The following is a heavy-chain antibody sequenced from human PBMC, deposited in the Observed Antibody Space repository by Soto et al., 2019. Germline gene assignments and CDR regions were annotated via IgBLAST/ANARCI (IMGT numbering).Heavy chain of an antibody. CDR2: IYTSGST. CDR3: ARTGTRGRGYFDY. CDR1: GGSISRYY. J-gene: IGHJ4*02. Sequence: PSETLSLTCTVSGGSISRYYWSWIRQPAGKGLEWIGRIYTSGSTNYNPSLKSRVTMSVDTSKNQFSLKLSSVTAADTAVYYGARTGTRGRGYFDYWGQGTLVTVSS. D-gene: IGHD1-1*01. V-gene: IGHV4-4*07.